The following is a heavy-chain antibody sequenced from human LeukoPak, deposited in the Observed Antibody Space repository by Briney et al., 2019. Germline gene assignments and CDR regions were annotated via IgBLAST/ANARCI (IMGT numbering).Heavy chain of an antibody. Sequence: PSQILSLTCTVSGDSINNYYWSWIRQPPGKGLEWIGYVSYSGTPDSNPSLKSRVTISLDTSRNQFSLQLSSVTAADTAVYYCARQKWDRLTYYYYGMDVWGQGTTVTVSS. V-gene: IGHV4-59*08. J-gene: IGHJ6*02. CDR1: GDSINNYY. CDR3: ARQKWDRLTYYYYGMDV. D-gene: IGHD1-26*01. CDR2: VSYSGTP.